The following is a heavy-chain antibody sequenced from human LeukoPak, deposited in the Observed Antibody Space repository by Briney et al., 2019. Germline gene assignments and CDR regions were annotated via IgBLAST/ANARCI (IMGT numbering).Heavy chain of an antibody. D-gene: IGHD5-12*01. J-gene: IGHJ6*02. Sequence: SETLSLTCTVSGGSISSYYWSWIRQPPGKGLEWIGYIYYSGSTNYNPSLKSRLTISVDTSKNQFSLKLSSVTAADTAVYYCARARWVATIPYYYYYGMDVWGQGTTVTVSS. CDR3: ARARWVATIPYYYYYGMDV. CDR1: GGSISSYY. CDR2: IYYSGST. V-gene: IGHV4-59*01.